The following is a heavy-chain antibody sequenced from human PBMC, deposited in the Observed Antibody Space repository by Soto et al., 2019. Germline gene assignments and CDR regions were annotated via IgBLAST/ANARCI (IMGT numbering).Heavy chain of an antibody. Sequence: VASVKVSCKASGYTFTSYYMHWVRQAPGQGLEWMGIINPSGGSTSYAQKFQGRVTMTRDTSTSTVYMELSSLRSEDTAVYYCARDRGAYTYYDFWSGYYTGLQYYYYGTDVWGQGTTVTVSS. CDR3: ARDRGAYTYYDFWSGYYTGLQYYYYGTDV. CDR1: GYTFTSYY. CDR2: INPSGGST. D-gene: IGHD3-3*01. J-gene: IGHJ6*02. V-gene: IGHV1-46*01.